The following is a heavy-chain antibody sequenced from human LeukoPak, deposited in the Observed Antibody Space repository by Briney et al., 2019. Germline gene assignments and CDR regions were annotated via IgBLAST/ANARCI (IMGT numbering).Heavy chain of an antibody. J-gene: IGHJ1*01. CDR3: ARGLQH. CDR2: IYNSGST. CDR1: GGSISSHY. Sequence: SETLSLTCTVSGGSISSHYWSWIRQPPGKGLEWIGDIYNSGSTNYNPSLKSRVTISVDTPKNQFSLKLSSVTAADTAVYFCARGLQHWGQGTLVTVSS. V-gene: IGHV4-59*11.